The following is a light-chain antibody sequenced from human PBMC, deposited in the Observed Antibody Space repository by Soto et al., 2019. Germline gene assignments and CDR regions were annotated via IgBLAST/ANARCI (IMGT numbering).Light chain of an antibody. CDR1: QSVSSN. CDR2: GAS. V-gene: IGKV3-15*01. CDR3: QQYGSSPTWT. J-gene: IGKJ1*01. Sequence: VMTQSPATLSVSPGERATLSCRASQSVSSNLAWYQQKPGQAPRLLIYGASTRATGIPARFSGSGSGTDFTLTISRLEPEDSAVYYCQQYGSSPTWTFGQGTKV.